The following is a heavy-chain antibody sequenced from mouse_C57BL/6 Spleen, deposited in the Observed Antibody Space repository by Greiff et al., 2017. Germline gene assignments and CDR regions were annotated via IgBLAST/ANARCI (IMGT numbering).Heavy chain of an antibody. J-gene: IGHJ4*01. CDR3: ARGANWDGYAMDY. Sequence: QVQLKQPGAELVMPGASVKLSCKASGYTFTSYWMHWVKQRPGQGLEWIGEIDPSDSYTNYNQKFKGKSTLTVDKSSSTAYMQLSSLTSEDSAVYYCARGANWDGYAMDYWGQGTSVTVSS. V-gene: IGHV1-69*01. D-gene: IGHD4-1*02. CDR2: IDPSDSYT. CDR1: GYTFTSYW.